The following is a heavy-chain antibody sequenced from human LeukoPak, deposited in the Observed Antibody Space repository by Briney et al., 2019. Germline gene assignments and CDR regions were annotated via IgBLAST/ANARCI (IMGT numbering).Heavy chain of an antibody. J-gene: IGHJ4*02. CDR3: AGCRWNYHYFEH. CDR2: IYSGGST. Sequence: PGGSLRLSCADSVFTVSGNYMTWVRQAPGKGLECVSVIYSGGSTYYADSVEGRFTISRDNSKNTLYLHMNSLRAEDTAVYYCAGCRWNYHYFEHCGQGTLVTVSS. V-gene: IGHV3-66*01. D-gene: IGHD1-7*01. CDR1: VFTVSGNY.